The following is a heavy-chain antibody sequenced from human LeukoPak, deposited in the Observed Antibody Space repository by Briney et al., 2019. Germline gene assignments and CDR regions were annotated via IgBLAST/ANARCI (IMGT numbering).Heavy chain of an antibody. D-gene: IGHD3-22*01. CDR2: INPNSGGT. J-gene: IGHJ4*02. CDR3: ARVYAYYDSSGYPRY. CDR1: GYTFTGYY. V-gene: IGHV1-2*02. Sequence: GASVKVSCKASGYTFTGYYMHWVRQAPGQGLEWMGWINPNSGGTNYAQKFQGRVTMTRDTSISTAYMELSRLRSDDTAVYYCARVYAYYDSSGYPRYWGQGTLVTVSS.